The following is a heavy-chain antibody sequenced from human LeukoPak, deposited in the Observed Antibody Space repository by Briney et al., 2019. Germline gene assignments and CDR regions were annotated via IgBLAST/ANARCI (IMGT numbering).Heavy chain of an antibody. CDR3: ARGNPHIVVVTSVPGGDY. Sequence: ASVKVSCKASGYTFTSYDINWVRQATGQGLEWMGWMNPNSGNTGYAQKFQGRVTMTRSTSISTAYMELSSLRSEDTAVYYCARGNPHIVVVTSVPGGDYWGQGTLVTVSS. D-gene: IGHD2-21*02. CDR2: MNPNSGNT. CDR1: GYTFTSYD. J-gene: IGHJ4*02. V-gene: IGHV1-8*01.